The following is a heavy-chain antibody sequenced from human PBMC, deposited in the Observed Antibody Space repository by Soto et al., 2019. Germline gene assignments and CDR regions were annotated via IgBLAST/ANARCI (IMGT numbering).Heavy chain of an antibody. Sequence: GGSLRLSCAASGFTFSSYAMHWVRQAPGKGLEWVAVISYDGSNKYYADSVKGRFTISRDNSKNTLYLQMNSLRAEDTAVYYCARSDRHYDSSGYPPLGMDVWGQGTTVTVSS. CDR1: GFTFSSYA. CDR2: ISYDGSNK. CDR3: ARSDRHYDSSGYPPLGMDV. J-gene: IGHJ6*02. D-gene: IGHD3-22*01. V-gene: IGHV3-30-3*01.